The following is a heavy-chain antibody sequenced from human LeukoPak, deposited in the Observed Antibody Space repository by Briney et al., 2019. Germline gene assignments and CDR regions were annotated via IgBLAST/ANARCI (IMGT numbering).Heavy chain of an antibody. J-gene: IGHJ4*02. CDR3: AADTSGYYDFDY. CDR2: IYYSGGT. V-gene: IGHV4-39*01. D-gene: IGHD3-22*01. Sequence: SETLSLTCIVSGGSISSSSYYWGWIRQPPGKGLEWIGSIYYSGGTKYDPSLKSRVTISVDTSKNQFSLKLSSVTAADTAVYYCAADTSGYYDFDYWGQGTLVTVSS. CDR1: GGSISSSSYY.